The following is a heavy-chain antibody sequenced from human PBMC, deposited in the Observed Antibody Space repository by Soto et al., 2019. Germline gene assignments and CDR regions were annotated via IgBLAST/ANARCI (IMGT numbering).Heavy chain of an antibody. J-gene: IGHJ4*02. CDR2: IYWDDDK. D-gene: IGHD3-3*01. V-gene: IGHV2-5*02. CDR3: APSVLRAVFGLVTTTAIYFDF. Sequence: QITLNESGPTVVKPTETLTLTCRFSGFSLTTSGVGVGWIRQSPGKAPEWLALIYWDDDKRYSASLKSRLTITKDTSKNQVVRTVSDLNPTDTATYSCAPSVLRAVFGLVTTTAIYFDFWGQGTPVAVSS. CDR1: GFSLTTSGVG.